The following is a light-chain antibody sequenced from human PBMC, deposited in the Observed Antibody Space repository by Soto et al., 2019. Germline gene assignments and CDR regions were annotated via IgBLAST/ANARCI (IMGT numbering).Light chain of an antibody. J-gene: IGKJ5*01. CDR3: QQYAGPPTT. Sequence: ESVLAQSAGTLSLSPGGRATLSCRASQSVSSNYLAWYQQKPGQAPRVIMYGASRRATGIPDRFSGGGSGTDFTLTISRLEPEDFAVYFCQQYAGPPTTFGQGTRLEIK. V-gene: IGKV3-20*01. CDR1: QSVSSNY. CDR2: GAS.